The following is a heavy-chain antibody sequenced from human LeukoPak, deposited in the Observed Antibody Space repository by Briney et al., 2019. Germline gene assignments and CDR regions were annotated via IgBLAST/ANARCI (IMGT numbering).Heavy chain of an antibody. CDR2: IYSSGST. V-gene: IGHV4-59*01. CDR1: GGSISSYY. CDR3: ARDRLGLPVDY. J-gene: IGHJ4*02. D-gene: IGHD3-16*01. Sequence: SETLSLTCTVSGGSISSYYWSWIRQPPGKGLEWIGYIYSSGSTNYNPSLKSRVTISVDTSKNQFSLKLSSVTAADTAVYYCARDRLGLPVDYWGRGTLVTVSS.